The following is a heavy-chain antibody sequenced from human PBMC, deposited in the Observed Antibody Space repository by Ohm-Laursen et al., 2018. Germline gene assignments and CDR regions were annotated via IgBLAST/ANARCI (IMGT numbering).Heavy chain of an antibody. CDR2: IKQDGSEK. D-gene: IGHD3-10*01. V-gene: IGHV3-7*01. J-gene: IGHJ3*02. CDR3: ARAGSYIDAFDI. Sequence: LRLSCAASGFTFSNYWMSWVRQAPGKGLEWVANIKQDGSEKYYVDSVKGRFTISRDNAKNSLYLQMNTLRAEDTAVFYCARAGSYIDAFDIWGQGTMVTVSS. CDR1: GFTFSNYW.